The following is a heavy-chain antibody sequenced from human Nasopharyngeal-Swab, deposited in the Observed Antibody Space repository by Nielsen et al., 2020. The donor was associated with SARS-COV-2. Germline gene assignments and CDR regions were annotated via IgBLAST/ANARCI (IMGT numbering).Heavy chain of an antibody. J-gene: IGHJ4*02. CDR1: GFRFSSYS. CDR3: ARELYCAGNCPPDY. CDR2: IRSSGSFI. D-gene: IGHD2-21*02. Sequence: GGSLRLSCEASGFRFSSYSLHWVRKAPGKGLEWVSSIRSSGSFISYADSVKGRFTISRDNAKNSLYLQMNSLRAEDTAIYFCARELYCAGNCPPDYWGQGTPVTVSS. V-gene: IGHV3-21*01.